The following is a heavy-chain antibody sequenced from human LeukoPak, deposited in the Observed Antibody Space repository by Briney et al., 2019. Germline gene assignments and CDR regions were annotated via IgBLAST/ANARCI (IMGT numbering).Heavy chain of an antibody. Sequence: ASVKLSCKASGYTFTSYDINWVRQAPGQGLEWMGWMTPNSGNTGYAQTFQGRVTFTRDTSISTAYMAMSRLRSDDTAVFYCARGSRYHDWLSPLDSWGQGTLVTVSS. CDR3: ARGSRYHDWLSPLDS. V-gene: IGHV1-8*01. CDR1: GYTFTSYD. D-gene: IGHD3-9*01. CDR2: MTPNSGNT. J-gene: IGHJ4*02.